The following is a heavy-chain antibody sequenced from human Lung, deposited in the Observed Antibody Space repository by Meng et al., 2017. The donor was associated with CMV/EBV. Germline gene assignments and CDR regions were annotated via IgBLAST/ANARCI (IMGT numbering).Heavy chain of an antibody. J-gene: IGHJ4*02. Sequence: GSLRLSXAASGFTFSSYGMHWVRQAPGKGLEWVAFIRYDGSNKYYADSVKGRFTISRDNSKNTLYLQMNSLRAEDTAVYYCAKGGDYDSSGDYWGQGTLVTVSS. CDR1: GFTFSSYG. CDR2: IRYDGSNK. V-gene: IGHV3-30*02. D-gene: IGHD3-22*01. CDR3: AKGGDYDSSGDY.